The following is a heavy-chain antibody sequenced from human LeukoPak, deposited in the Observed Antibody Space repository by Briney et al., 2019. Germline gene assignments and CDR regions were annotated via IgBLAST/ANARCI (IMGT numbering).Heavy chain of an antibody. D-gene: IGHD3-22*01. CDR2: ISGSSGII. CDR1: GFTFNTYT. V-gene: IGHV3-48*01. J-gene: IGHJ3*02. Sequence: GGSLRLSCAASGFTFNTYTMNWVRQAPGKGLEWVSYISGSSGIIDYADSVRGRFTISRDNAKNSLYLQMNSLRAEDTAVYYCARDRITMISAFDIWGQGTMVTVSS. CDR3: ARDRITMISAFDI.